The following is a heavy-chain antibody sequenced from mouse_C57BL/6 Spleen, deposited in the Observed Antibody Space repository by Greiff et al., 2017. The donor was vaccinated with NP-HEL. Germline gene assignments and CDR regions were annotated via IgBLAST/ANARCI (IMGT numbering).Heavy chain of an antibody. J-gene: IGHJ1*03. CDR2: ISSGSSTI. D-gene: IGHD4-1*01. V-gene: IGHV5-17*01. CDR3: ARRELGRSGYFDV. Sequence: DVKLVESGGGLVKPGGSLKLSCAASGFTFSDYGMHWVRQAPEKGLEWVAYISSGSSTIYYADTVKGRFTISRDNAKNTLFLQMTSLRSEDTAMYYCARRELGRSGYFDVWGTGTTVTVSS. CDR1: GFTFSDYG.